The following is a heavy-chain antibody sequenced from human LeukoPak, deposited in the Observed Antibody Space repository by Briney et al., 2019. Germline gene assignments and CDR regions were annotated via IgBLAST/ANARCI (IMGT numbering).Heavy chain of an antibody. Sequence: GGSLTLSCAASGFTFTNYVMTWVRQAPGKGLEWVSAISGSGGSTYYADSVKGRFTVSRDNSKNTVYLQVNSLRAEDTAVYYCARGNWNKLEVFDYWGQGTLVTVSS. CDR1: GFTFTNYV. CDR3: ARGNWNKLEVFDY. D-gene: IGHD1/OR15-1a*01. CDR2: ISGSGGST. J-gene: IGHJ4*02. V-gene: IGHV3-23*01.